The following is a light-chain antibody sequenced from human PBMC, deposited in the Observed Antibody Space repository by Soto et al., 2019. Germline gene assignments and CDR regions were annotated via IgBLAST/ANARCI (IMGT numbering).Light chain of an antibody. V-gene: IGKV3-20*01. CDR2: GAS. CDR1: QSVSSNY. CDR3: QQYGNSPPDT. Sequence: EIVLTQSPGTLSLSPGERATLSCRAIQSVSSNYLAWYQQKPGQAPRLLIYGASSRATGIPDRFSGRGSGTDFTLTITRLEPEDFAVYYCQQYGNSPPDTFGQGTRLEI. J-gene: IGKJ5*01.